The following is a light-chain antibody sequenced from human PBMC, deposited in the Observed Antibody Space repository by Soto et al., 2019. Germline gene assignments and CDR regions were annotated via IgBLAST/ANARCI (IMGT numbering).Light chain of an antibody. CDR1: QSISNW. V-gene: IGKV1-5*03. CDR2: RAS. J-gene: IGKJ4*01. Sequence: DNQMTQSPSTLSSSVGDRVTITCRASQSISNWLAWYQQKPGKAPKLLIYRASTLKSGVPSRFSGSGSGTEFTLTISSLQPDDFSTYYCQQYISVSLLTFGGGTKV. CDR3: QQYISVSLLT.